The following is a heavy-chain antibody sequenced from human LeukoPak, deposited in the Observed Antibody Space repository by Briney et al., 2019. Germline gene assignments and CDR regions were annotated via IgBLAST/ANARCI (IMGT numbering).Heavy chain of an antibody. CDR2: ISGSGDNT. Sequence: PGGYLRLSCAASGFSFSSYAMSWVRQAPGKGLEWVSSISGSGDNTYYAESVKGRFTISRDNSKNTLFLQMNSLRAEDTALFYCAKRSGYTTGWFFDFWGQGTLVTVSS. J-gene: IGHJ4*02. CDR3: AKRSGYTTGWFFDF. V-gene: IGHV3-23*01. CDR1: GFSFSSYA. D-gene: IGHD6-19*01.